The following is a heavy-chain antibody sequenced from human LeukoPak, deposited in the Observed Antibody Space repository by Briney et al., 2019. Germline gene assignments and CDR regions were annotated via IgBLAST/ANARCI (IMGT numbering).Heavy chain of an antibody. CDR1: GXSFSSYW. J-gene: IGHJ4*02. Sequence: GESLRISCKGSGXSFSSYWNNWVRQMPGKGLEWMGRIDPSDSYTNYNPSFQGHVTISADKSISTAYLQWSSLMASDTAMYYCARHTISDYWGQGTQVTVSS. CDR3: ARHTISDY. V-gene: IGHV5-10-1*01. D-gene: IGHD3-10*01. CDR2: IDPSDSYT.